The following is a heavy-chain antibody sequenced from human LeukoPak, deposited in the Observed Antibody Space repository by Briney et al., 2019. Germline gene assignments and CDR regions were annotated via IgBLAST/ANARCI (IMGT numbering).Heavy chain of an antibody. J-gene: IGHJ4*02. CDR3: STVGSSASDPYDY. CDR1: GGTFTSYG. V-gene: IGHV1-69*13. D-gene: IGHD2-2*01. Sequence: ASVKVSCKTSGGTFTSYGISWVRQAPGQGLEWMGGIIPMFGTTKYAQKFQGRVTITADQSTRTAFMEMSSLRSEDTALYYCSTVGSSASDPYDYWGQGTLVTVSS. CDR2: IIPMFGTT.